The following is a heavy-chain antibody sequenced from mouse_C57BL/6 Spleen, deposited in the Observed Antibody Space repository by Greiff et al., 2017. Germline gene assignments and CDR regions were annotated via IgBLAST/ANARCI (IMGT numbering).Heavy chain of an antibody. Sequence: EVHLVESGEGLVKPGGSLKLSCVASGFTFSSYAMSWVRQTPEKRLEWVAYISSGGDYIYYADTVKGRFTISRDNARNTLYLQMSSLKSEDTAMYYCTRDGYYFDYWGQGTTLTVSS. CDR1: GFTFSSYA. CDR2: ISSGGDYI. CDR3: TRDGYYFDY. J-gene: IGHJ2*01. V-gene: IGHV5-9-1*02. D-gene: IGHD1-1*01.